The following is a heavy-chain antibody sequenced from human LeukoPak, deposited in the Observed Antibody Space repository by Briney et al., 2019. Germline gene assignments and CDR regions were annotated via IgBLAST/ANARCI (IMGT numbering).Heavy chain of an antibody. Sequence: PSETLSLTCTVSGGSMSSYYWSWIRQPPGKGLEWIGYIYYSGSTKYNPSLKSRVTISVDTSKNQFPLKLSSVTAADTAVYYCARGARAGYNLEPFDYWGQGTLATVSS. D-gene: IGHD5-24*01. CDR2: IYYSGST. J-gene: IGHJ4*02. V-gene: IGHV4-59*08. CDR3: ARGARAGYNLEPFDY. CDR1: GGSMSSYY.